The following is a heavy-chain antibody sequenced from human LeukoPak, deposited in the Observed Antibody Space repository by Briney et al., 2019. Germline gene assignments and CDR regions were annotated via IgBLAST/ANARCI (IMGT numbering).Heavy chain of an antibody. CDR2: ISYDGSNK. CDR3: AKDRSGWYGEYFRH. V-gene: IGHV3-30*18. CDR1: GFTFSSYG. J-gene: IGHJ1*01. D-gene: IGHD6-19*01. Sequence: PGGSLRLSCAASGFTFSSYGMHWVRQAPGKGLEWVAVISYDGSNKYYADSVKGRFTISRDNSKNTLYLQMNSLRAEDTAVYYCAKDRSGWYGEYFRHWGQGTLVTVSS.